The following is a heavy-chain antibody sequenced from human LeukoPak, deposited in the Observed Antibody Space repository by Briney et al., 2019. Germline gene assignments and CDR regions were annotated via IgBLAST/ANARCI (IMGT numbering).Heavy chain of an antibody. J-gene: IGHJ3*02. CDR1: GFTFGDYA. V-gene: IGHV3-49*03. CDR3: TRVKALLDDAFDI. CDR2: IRSKAYGGTT. Sequence: GGSLRLSCTASGFTFGDYAMSWFRQAPGKGLEGVGFIRSKAYGGTTEYAASVKGRFTISRDDSKSIAYLQMNSLKTEDTAVYYCTRVKALLDDAFDIWGQGTMVTVSS. D-gene: IGHD3-22*01.